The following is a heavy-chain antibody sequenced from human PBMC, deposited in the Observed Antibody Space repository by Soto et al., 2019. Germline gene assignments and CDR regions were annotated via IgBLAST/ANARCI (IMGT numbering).Heavy chain of an antibody. J-gene: IGHJ6*02. V-gene: IGHV1-18*01. CDR3: ARVSILAQKWGDYYGMDV. CDR2: ISAYNGNT. Sequence: ASVKVSCKASGYTFTSYGISWVRQAPGQGLEWMGWISAYNGNTNYAQKLQGRVTMTTDTSTSTAYMELRSLRSDDKAVYYCARVSILAQKWGDYYGMDVWGQGTTVTVSS. CDR1: GYTFTSYG. D-gene: IGHD2-15*01.